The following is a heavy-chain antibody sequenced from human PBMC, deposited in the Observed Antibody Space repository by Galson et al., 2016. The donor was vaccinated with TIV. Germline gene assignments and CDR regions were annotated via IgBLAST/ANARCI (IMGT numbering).Heavy chain of an antibody. CDR3: ARGLDYGDRRGWEY. J-gene: IGHJ4*02. D-gene: IGHD4-17*01. V-gene: IGHV4-59*01. Sequence: TLSLTCTVSGGSITSYYWTWIRQPPGKGLEWIGYIYYTGSTTYSPSLKSRVTISVDTSEKQFSLKMSSVTAADTAVYYCARGLDYGDRRGWEYWGQGTLVTVSS. CDR1: GGSITSYY. CDR2: IYYTGST.